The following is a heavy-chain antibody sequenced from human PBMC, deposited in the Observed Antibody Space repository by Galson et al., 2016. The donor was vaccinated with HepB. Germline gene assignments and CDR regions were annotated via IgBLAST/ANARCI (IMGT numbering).Heavy chain of an antibody. Sequence: SVKVSCKASGYTFINYGISWVRQAPGQGLEWMGWISTYNGNTKYAQKLQDRLTMTTDTPTSTAYMELRSLRYDYTAVYYCVRGGLGVWGQGTTVTVSS. J-gene: IGHJ6*02. CDR3: VRGGLGV. CDR1: GYTFINYG. CDR2: ISTYNGNT. V-gene: IGHV1-18*01. D-gene: IGHD7-27*01.